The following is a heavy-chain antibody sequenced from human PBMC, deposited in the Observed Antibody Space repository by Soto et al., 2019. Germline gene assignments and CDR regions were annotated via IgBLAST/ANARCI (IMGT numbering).Heavy chain of an antibody. V-gene: IGHV3-33*01. CDR3: ARRRGDYAFDI. D-gene: IGHD4-17*01. CDR1: GFTFSSYG. Sequence: GGSLRLSCAASGFTFSSYGMHWVRQAPGKGLEWVAVIWYDGSNKYYADSVKGRFTISRDNSRNTLYLQMNSLRAEDTAVYYCARRRGDYAFDIWGQGTMVTVSS. J-gene: IGHJ3*02. CDR2: IWYDGSNK.